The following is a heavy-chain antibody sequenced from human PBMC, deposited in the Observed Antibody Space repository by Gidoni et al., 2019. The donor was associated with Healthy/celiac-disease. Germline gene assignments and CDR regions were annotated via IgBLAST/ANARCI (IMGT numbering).Heavy chain of an antibody. CDR3: ARHNGLGTLDY. D-gene: IGHD2-8*01. CDR1: GYSFTSYW. Sequence: EVQLVQSGAEVKKPGESLRISCTGSGYSFTSYWISWVRQMHGKGLGWMGRIDPSDPYTNSSPSFQGHVTISADKSISTTYLQWSSLKASDTAMYYCARHNGLGTLDYWGQGTLVTVSS. V-gene: IGHV5-10-1*03. J-gene: IGHJ4*02. CDR2: IDPSDPYT.